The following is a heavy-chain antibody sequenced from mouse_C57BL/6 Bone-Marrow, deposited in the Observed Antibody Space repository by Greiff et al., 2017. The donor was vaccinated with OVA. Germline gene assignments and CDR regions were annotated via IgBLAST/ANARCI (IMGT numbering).Heavy chain of an antibody. CDR2: IDPSDSYT. D-gene: IGHD1-1*01. V-gene: IGHV1-69*01. Sequence: QVQLQQPGAELVMPGASVKLSCKASGYTFTSYWMHWVKQRPGQGLEWIGEIDPSDSYTNYNQKFKGKSTLTVDKSSSTAYMQLSSLTSEDSAVYYCAMGYYGSSSAYWGQGTLVTVSA. CDR1: GYTFTSYW. CDR3: AMGYYGSSSAY. J-gene: IGHJ3*01.